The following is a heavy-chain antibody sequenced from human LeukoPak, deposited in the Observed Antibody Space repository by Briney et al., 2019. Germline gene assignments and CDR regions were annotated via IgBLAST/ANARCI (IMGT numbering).Heavy chain of an antibody. Sequence: PGGSLRLSCAAPGFNVGNNYMNWVRQAPGKGLEWVSILYSGGDTYYADSLKGRFTVSRDNSKNILSLQMNSLTAEDTAVYYCAGVGDHYHWYFDLWGRGTLVTVSS. D-gene: IGHD3-10*01. CDR1: GFNVGNNY. J-gene: IGHJ2*01. CDR3: AGVGDHYHWYFDL. V-gene: IGHV3-53*01. CDR2: LYSGGDT.